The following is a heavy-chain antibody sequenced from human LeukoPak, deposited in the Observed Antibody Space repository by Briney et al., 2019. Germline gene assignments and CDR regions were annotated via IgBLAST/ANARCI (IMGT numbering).Heavy chain of an antibody. V-gene: IGHV3-74*01. CDR1: VFAFSSYW. CDR2: TDTDGSRT. J-gene: IGHJ4*02. CDR3: ARGGYDYYDSSGHYHY. Sequence: GGSLRLSCAASVFAFSSYWMHWVRQPPGKGLLWVSHTDTDGSRTIYADSVKGRFTVSRDNAKNTLYLQMDRLRADDTAVYYCARGGYDYYDSSGHYHYWGQGTLVTVSS. D-gene: IGHD3-22*01.